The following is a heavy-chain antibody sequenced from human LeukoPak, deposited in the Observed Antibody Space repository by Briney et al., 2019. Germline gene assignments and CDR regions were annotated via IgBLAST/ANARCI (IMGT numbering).Heavy chain of an antibody. D-gene: IGHD4-11*01. Sequence: GGSLRLSCAASGFTFRHHRMHWLRQTPGAALEWVADIWPDGSDKYYANPVKGRFTISRDYSKNSLFLQMSSLGAEVTAVYYCAKDAQGGFDYSNSLQNWGQGILVTVSS. CDR3: AKDAQGGFDYSNSLQN. J-gene: IGHJ1*01. CDR2: IWPDGSDK. V-gene: IGHV3-33*06. CDR1: GFTFRHHR.